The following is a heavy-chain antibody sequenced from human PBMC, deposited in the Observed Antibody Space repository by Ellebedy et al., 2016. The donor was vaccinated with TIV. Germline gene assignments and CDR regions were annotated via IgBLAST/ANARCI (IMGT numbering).Heavy chain of an antibody. Sequence: GESLKISCAASGFTFSNYWMSWVRQAPGKGLEWVANIKQDGSEKYYVDSVKGRFSISRDNAKNSLYVQMNSLRDEDTAVYYCARDQWLGRAYYFDSWGQGPWSPSP. CDR3: ARDQWLGRAYYFDS. J-gene: IGHJ4*02. D-gene: IGHD6-19*01. CDR1: GFTFSNYW. CDR2: IKQDGSEK. V-gene: IGHV3-7*01.